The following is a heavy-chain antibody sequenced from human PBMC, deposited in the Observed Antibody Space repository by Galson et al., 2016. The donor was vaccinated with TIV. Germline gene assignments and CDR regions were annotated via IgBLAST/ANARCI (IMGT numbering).Heavy chain of an antibody. CDR3: ARERRYCGNECYLKYYFGMDV. D-gene: IGHD2-21*01. J-gene: IGHJ6*02. Sequence: SLRLSCAASGFAVSDNYFNWVRQAPGKGLEWVSLISDNGNTNYADFVKGRFTVSRDNSKNTVYLQMNSLRAEDTALYYCARERRYCGNECYLKYYFGMDVWGQGTTVTVSS. CDR2: ISDNGNT. CDR1: GFAVSDNY. V-gene: IGHV3-66*03.